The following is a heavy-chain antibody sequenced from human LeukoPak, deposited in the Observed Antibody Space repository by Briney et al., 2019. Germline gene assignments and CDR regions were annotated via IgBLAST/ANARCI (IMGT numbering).Heavy chain of an antibody. CDR1: GYSFTSYS. CDR2: IYPGDSET. D-gene: IGHD2-21*02. Sequence: GESLKISCKVSGYSFTSYSISWVRQMPGKGLEWMGIIYPGDSETRYSPSFQGQVTISADKSISTAYLQWRSLKASDAAMYYCARLSNIVGVAGNPSGFFVTWGQGTLVTVSS. J-gene: IGHJ5*02. CDR3: ARLSNIVGVAGNPSGFFVT. V-gene: IGHV5-51*01.